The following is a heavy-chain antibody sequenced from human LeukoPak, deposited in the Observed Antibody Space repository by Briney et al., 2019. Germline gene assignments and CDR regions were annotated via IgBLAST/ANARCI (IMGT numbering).Heavy chain of an antibody. CDR1: GYTFTSYD. Sequence: ASVKVSCKASGYTFTSYDINWVRQATGQGLEWMGWINPNSGGTNYAQKFQGRVTMTRDTSISTAHMELSRLRSDDTAVYYCARATWIQLWLPDYWGQGTLVTVSS. J-gene: IGHJ4*02. V-gene: IGHV1-2*02. CDR2: INPNSGGT. D-gene: IGHD5-18*01. CDR3: ARATWIQLWLPDY.